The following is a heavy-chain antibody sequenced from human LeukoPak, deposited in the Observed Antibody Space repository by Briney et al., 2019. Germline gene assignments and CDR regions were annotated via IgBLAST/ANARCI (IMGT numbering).Heavy chain of an antibody. Sequence: GGSLRLSCAASGFTFSNYVMSWIRQAPGEGLEWVSGLSGSSGSTYYGDSVKGRFTISRDNSKSTLYLQMNSLRAEDSAVYYCAKEATVTGTSYVTYWGQGTLVSVSS. D-gene: IGHD6-19*01. CDR2: LSGSSGST. CDR1: GFTFSNYV. CDR3: AKEATVTGTSYVTY. J-gene: IGHJ4*02. V-gene: IGHV3-23*01.